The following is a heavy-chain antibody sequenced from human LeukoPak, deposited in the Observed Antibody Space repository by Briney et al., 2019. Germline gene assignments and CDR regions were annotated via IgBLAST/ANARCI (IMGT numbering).Heavy chain of an antibody. CDR3: ARGVEPLAANTLAY. D-gene: IGHD1-14*01. J-gene: IGHJ4*02. CDR2: LYSDGNT. CDR1: GFTVITSD. Sequence: GGSLRLSCAASGFTVITSDMTWVRQAPGKGLEWVSVLYSDGNTKYADSVQGRFTISRDNSKNALYLEMNSLSPDDTAVYYCARGVEPLAANTLAYWGQGTLVTVSS. V-gene: IGHV3-53*01.